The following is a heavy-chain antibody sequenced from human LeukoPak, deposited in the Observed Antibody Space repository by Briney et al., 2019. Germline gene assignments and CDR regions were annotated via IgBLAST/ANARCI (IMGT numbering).Heavy chain of an antibody. V-gene: IGHV3-21*01. J-gene: IGHJ4*02. CDR2: ISGDSTYI. CDR3: ARVSGRLERQSDLDY. CDR1: GFTFASYS. Sequence: GGSLRLSCAASGFTFASYSMNWVPQAPGKGLEWVSSISGDSTYIYNAGSVKGRFTISRDNAQASLYLQMISLRADDTAVYYCARVSGRLERQSDLDYWGQGTLVIVSS. D-gene: IGHD1-1*01.